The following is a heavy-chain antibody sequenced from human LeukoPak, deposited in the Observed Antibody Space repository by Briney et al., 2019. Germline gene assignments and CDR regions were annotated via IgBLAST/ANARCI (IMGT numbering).Heavy chain of an antibody. V-gene: IGHV3-21*01. CDR1: GFTFSSYS. CDR2: ISSSSSYI. CDR3: ARDRCSGGSGKYYFDY. D-gene: IGHD2-15*01. Sequence: GGSLRLSCAASGFTFSSYSMNWVRQAPGKGLEWVSSISSSSSYIYYADSVKGRFTTSRDNAKNSLYLQMNSLRAEDTAVYYCARDRCSGGSGKYYFDYWGQGTLVTVSS. J-gene: IGHJ4*02.